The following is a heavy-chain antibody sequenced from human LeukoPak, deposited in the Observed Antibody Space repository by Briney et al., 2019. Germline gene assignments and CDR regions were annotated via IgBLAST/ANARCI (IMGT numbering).Heavy chain of an antibody. CDR1: GFTFSSYS. D-gene: IGHD1-26*01. CDR3: ARARQGASRGAFDI. V-gene: IGHV3-48*01. CDR2: ISSSSSSI. Sequence: PGGSLRLSCAASGFTFSSYSMNWVRQAPGKGLEWVSNISSSSSSIYCADSVKGRFTISRDNAKNSLYLQMNSLRAEDTAVYYCARARQGASRGAFDIWGQGTMVTVSP. J-gene: IGHJ3*02.